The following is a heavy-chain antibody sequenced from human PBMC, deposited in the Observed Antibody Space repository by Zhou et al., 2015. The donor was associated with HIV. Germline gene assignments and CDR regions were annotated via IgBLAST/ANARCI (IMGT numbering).Heavy chain of an antibody. CDR1: GGSITNYI. D-gene: IGHD3-22*01. CDR3: ATTYYHDRSGPPLYGLDV. Sequence: QVQLVQSGAEVKKPGSSVKVSCKASGGSITNYIFNWVRQAPGQGLEWMGGIIPLFNEANYAQKFQGRVTIAADEATRTAYMDLRRLRFEDTAIYYCATTYYHDRSGPPLYGLDVWGQGTTVTVSS. J-gene: IGHJ6*02. CDR2: IIPLFNEA. V-gene: IGHV1-69*01.